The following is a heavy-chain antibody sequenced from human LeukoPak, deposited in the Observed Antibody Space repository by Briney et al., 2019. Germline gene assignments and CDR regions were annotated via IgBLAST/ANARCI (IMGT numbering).Heavy chain of an antibody. CDR1: GSSFPEDW. CDR2: SYPGDSDT. J-gene: IGHJ3*02. D-gene: IGHD2-2*03. V-gene: IGHV5-51*01. Sequence: GASLQISSKGAGSSFPEDWIGWGRQLPGKGLERRGMSYPGDSDTTHSPSFQGQGTISADKSISTAYLQWSGLKASDTAMYYCASPGYCSSTNCPFDIWGQGTLVTVSS. CDR3: ASPGYCSSTNCPFDI.